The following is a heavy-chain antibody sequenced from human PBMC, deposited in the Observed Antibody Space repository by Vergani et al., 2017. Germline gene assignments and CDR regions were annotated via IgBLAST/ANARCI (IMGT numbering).Heavy chain of an antibody. J-gene: IGHJ6*04. Sequence: QVQLQESGPGLVKPSQTLSLTCTVSGGSISSGSYYWSWIRQPAGKGLEWIGRIYTSGSTNYNPALKSRVTISVDTSKNQFSLKLSSVTAADTAVYYCARDGRGPGDYYYGMDVWGEGSTVTVSS. CDR2: IYTSGST. CDR3: ARDGRGPGDYYYGMDV. V-gene: IGHV4-61*02. CDR1: GGSISSGSYY.